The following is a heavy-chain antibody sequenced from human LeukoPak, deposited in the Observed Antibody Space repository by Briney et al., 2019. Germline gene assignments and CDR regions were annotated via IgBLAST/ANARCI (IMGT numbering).Heavy chain of an antibody. CDR3: ARGDGDYGNWFDP. CDR2: ISSNGGST. Sequence: GGSLRLSCSASGFTFSSYAMHWVRQAPGKGLEYVSAISSNGGSTYYADSVKGRFTMSRDNSKNTLYLQMNSLRAEDTAVYYCARGDGDYGNWFDPWGQRTLVTVSS. CDR1: GFTFSSYA. J-gene: IGHJ5*02. V-gene: IGHV3-64*04. D-gene: IGHD4-17*01.